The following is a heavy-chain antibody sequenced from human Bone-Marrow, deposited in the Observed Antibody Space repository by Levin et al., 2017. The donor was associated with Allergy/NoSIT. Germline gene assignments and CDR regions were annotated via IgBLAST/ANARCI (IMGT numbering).Heavy chain of an antibody. V-gene: IGHV1-2*02. CDR3: ARDTDPALGETGGFDI. D-gene: IGHD2-8*02. Sequence: PGGSLRLSCQASGYDFTGYNIHWVRQAPGQGLEWMAWIVSASGATNYARKFQGRVTVTRDTSIRAVYMELKNLKSDDTAIYYCARDTDPALGETGGFDIWGQGTVVAVSS. CDR1: GYDFTGYN. CDR2: IVSASGAT. J-gene: IGHJ3*02.